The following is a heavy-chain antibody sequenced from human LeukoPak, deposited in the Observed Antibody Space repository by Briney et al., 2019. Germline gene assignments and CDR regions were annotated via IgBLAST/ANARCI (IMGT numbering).Heavy chain of an antibody. CDR2: IKHDGSEK. Sequence: GGSLRLSCAASRFTFSSYWMNWVRQAPGKGLEWVANIKHDGSEKYYVDSVKGRFTISRDNAKNSLYLRMNSLRAEDTAVYYCARMRGSSTRSFDYWGQGTLVIVSS. D-gene: IGHD6-6*01. J-gene: IGHJ4*02. CDR1: RFTFSSYW. V-gene: IGHV3-7*01. CDR3: ARMRGSSTRSFDY.